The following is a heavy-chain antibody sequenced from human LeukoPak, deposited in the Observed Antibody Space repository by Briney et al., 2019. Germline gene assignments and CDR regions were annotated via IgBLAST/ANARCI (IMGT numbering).Heavy chain of an antibody. CDR1: GGSISSYY. J-gene: IGHJ6*02. V-gene: IGHV4-59*01. CDR2: IYYSGST. Sequence: SETLSLTCTVSGGSISSYYWSWIRQPPGKGLEWIGYIYYSGSTNYNPSLKSRVTISVDTSKNQFSLKLSSVTAADTAVYYCARAGLSTPYYSGMDVWGQGTTVIVSS. CDR3: ARAGLSTPYYSGMDV. D-gene: IGHD2-2*01.